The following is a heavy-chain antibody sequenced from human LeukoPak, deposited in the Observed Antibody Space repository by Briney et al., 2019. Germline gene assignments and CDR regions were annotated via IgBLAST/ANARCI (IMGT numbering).Heavy chain of an antibody. CDR2: IYYSGST. Sequence: SETLSLTCTVSGGSISSYYWSWIRQPPGKGLELIGYIYYSGSTNYNPSLKSRVTISVDTSKNQFSLKLSSVTAADTAVYYCARIGGYNWNEGYFDYWGQGTLVTVSS. D-gene: IGHD1-1*01. CDR3: ARIGGYNWNEGYFDY. CDR1: GGSISSYY. J-gene: IGHJ4*02. V-gene: IGHV4-59*01.